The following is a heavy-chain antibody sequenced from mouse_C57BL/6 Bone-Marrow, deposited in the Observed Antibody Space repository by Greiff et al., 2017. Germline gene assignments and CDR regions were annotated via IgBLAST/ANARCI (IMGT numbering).Heavy chain of an antibody. J-gene: IGHJ3*01. CDR2: IYPRSGNT. CDR1: GYTFTSYG. D-gene: IGHD2-1*01. CDR3: ARDYYGNYERFAD. Sequence: QVQLQQSGAELARPGASVKLSCKASGYTFTSYGISWVKQRTGQGLEWIGEIYPRSGNTYYNEKFKGKATLTADKSSSTAYMELRSLTSEDSAVYFCARDYYGNYERFADWGQGTLVTVSA. V-gene: IGHV1-81*01.